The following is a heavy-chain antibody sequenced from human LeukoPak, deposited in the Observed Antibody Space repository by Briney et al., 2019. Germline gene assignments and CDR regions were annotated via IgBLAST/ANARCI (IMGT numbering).Heavy chain of an antibody. J-gene: IGHJ5*02. D-gene: IGHD2-15*01. Sequence: SDTLSLTCTVCGGYISSSSYYWGWIRQPPGEGLEWIGCICYSGSTYYNPSLKSRVTISVSMAKNQFPLNLSSVTAADTAVYYCARHSIVALAAARSVDPWGQGTQVTVSS. CDR1: GGYISSSSYY. CDR3: ARHSIVALAAARSVDP. V-gene: IGHV4-39*01. CDR2: ICYSGST.